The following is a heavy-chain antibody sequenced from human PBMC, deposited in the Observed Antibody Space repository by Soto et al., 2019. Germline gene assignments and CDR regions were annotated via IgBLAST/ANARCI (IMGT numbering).Heavy chain of an antibody. Sequence: ASVKVSCKASGYTFTSYGISWVRQAPGQGLEWMGWISAYNGNTNYAQKLQGRVTMTTDTSTSTAYMELRSLRSDDTAVYYCARDRIAVAGKTHNWFDPWGQGTLVTVSS. CDR2: ISAYNGNT. CDR3: ARDRIAVAGKTHNWFDP. D-gene: IGHD6-19*01. V-gene: IGHV1-18*01. CDR1: GYTFTSYG. J-gene: IGHJ5*02.